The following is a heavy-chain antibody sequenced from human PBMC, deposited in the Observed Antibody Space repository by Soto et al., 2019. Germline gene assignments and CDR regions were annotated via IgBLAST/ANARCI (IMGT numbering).Heavy chain of an antibody. D-gene: IGHD2-2*01. CDR1: GGSISSISYY. V-gene: IGHV4-39*01. CDR3: ARVDIAVVPSTTFDY. CDR2: IKYSGHT. J-gene: IGHJ4*02. Sequence: PSETLSLTCTVSGGSISSISYYWGWIRQPLGKGLEWIGSIKYSGHTFYNPSLKSRVTMSVDTSKNQFSLRLSSVTAAETAVYYCARVDIAVVPSTTFDYWGQGTLVTVSS.